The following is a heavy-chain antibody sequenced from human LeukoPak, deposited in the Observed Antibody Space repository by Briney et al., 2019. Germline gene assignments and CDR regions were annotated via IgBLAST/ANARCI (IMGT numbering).Heavy chain of an antibody. D-gene: IGHD3-16*01. V-gene: IGHV3-53*01. CDR1: GFSVSCTH. CDR3: ARDQATLGGGLHS. CDR2: IYTGGTT. J-gene: IGHJ4*02. Sequence: PRGSLRLSCAASGFSVSCTHMGWVRQAPGKGLEWVSAIYTGGTTYYADSVKGRFTISRDSSKNTLFLQLNSLRAEDTAVYYCARDQATLGGGLHSSGQRILVTFSS.